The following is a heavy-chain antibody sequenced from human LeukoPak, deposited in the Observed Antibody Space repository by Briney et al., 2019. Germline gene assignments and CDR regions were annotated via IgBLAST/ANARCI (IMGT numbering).Heavy chain of an antibody. CDR2: INPKSGDT. J-gene: IGHJ4*02. CDR3: ARGPRYYYDSRGPLDY. CDR1: GYTFTSYG. V-gene: IGHV1-2*02. Sequence: ASVKVSCKASGYTFTSYGISWVRQAPGQGLEWMGWINPKSGDTKYAQKFQGRVTMTRDTSISTAYMDLSRLRSDDTAVFYCARGPRYYYDSRGPLDYWGQGTLVTVSS. D-gene: IGHD3-22*01.